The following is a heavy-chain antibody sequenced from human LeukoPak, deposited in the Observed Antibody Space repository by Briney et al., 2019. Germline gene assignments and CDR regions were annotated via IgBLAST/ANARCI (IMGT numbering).Heavy chain of an antibody. V-gene: IGHV3-33*01. CDR3: ARDHSSGWYSDYFDY. J-gene: IGHJ4*02. CDR2: IWYDGSKK. D-gene: IGHD6-19*01. CDR1: GFTFSRHG. Sequence: GGPLRHSCAASGFTFSRHGMHWVRQAPGKGLEGVAVIWYDGSKKYYADSVKGRFTISRDNSSNTLYLQMSSLRAEDTAVYYCARDHSSGWYSDYFDYWGQGTLVTVSS.